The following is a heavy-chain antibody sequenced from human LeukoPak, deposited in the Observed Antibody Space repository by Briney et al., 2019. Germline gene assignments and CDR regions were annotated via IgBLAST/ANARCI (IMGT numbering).Heavy chain of an antibody. J-gene: IGHJ6*03. CDR2: ISWNSGSI. D-gene: IGHD3-10*01. V-gene: IGHV3-9*01. Sequence: PGGSLRLSCAASGFTFSSFGMSWVRQAPGKGLEWVSGISWNSGSIGYADSVKGRFTISRDNAKNSLYLRMNSLRAEDTALYYCAKDIKIRGVDYYYMDVWGKGTTLTISS. CDR3: AKDIKIRGVDYYYMDV. CDR1: GFTFSSFG.